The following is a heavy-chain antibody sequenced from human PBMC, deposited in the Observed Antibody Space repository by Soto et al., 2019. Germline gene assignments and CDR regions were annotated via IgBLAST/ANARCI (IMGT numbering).Heavy chain of an antibody. Sequence: GESLKISCKGSGYSFTSYWISWVRQMPGKGLEWMGRIDPSDSYTNYSPSFQGHVTISADKSISTAYLQWSSLKASDTAMYYCARQPPLYDFWSGPQNYGMGVWGQGTTVTVSS. CDR1: GYSFTSYW. V-gene: IGHV5-10-1*01. J-gene: IGHJ6*02. CDR3: ARQPPLYDFWSGPQNYGMGV. CDR2: IDPSDSYT. D-gene: IGHD3-3*01.